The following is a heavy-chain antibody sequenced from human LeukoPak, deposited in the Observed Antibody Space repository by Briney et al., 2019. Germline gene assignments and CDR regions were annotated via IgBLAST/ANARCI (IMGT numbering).Heavy chain of an antibody. Sequence: GGSLRLSCAASGFTFSSYSMNWVRQAPGKGLEWVSYISSSSSTIYYADSVKGRFTISRGNAKNSLYLQMNSLRAEDTAVYYCARDHGYYDSRNVWGQGTTVTVSS. CDR1: GFTFSSYS. J-gene: IGHJ6*02. CDR2: ISSSSSTI. CDR3: ARDHGYYDSRNV. V-gene: IGHV3-48*01. D-gene: IGHD3-22*01.